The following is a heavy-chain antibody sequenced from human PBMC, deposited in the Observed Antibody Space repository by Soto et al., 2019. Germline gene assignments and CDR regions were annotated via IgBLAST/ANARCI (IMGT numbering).Heavy chain of an antibody. CDR3: ARAGGVSPPGIVGAPLREYYYYGMDV. Sequence: ASVKVSCKASGYTFTSYYMHWVRQAPGQGLEWMGIINPSGGSTSYAQKFQGRVTMTRDTSTSTVYMELSSLRSEDTAVYYCARAGGVSPPGIVGAPLREYYYYGMDVWGQGTTVTVSS. D-gene: IGHD1-26*01. V-gene: IGHV1-46*01. CDR2: INPSGGST. J-gene: IGHJ6*02. CDR1: GYTFTSYY.